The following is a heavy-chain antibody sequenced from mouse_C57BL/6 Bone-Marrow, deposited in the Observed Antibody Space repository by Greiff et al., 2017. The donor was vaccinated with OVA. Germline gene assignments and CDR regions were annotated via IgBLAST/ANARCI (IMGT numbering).Heavy chain of an antibody. CDR3: ARLGAMDY. CDR1: GFTFSSYG. J-gene: IGHJ4*01. Sequence: EVKLVESGGDLVKPGGSLKLSCAASGFTFSSYGMSWFRQTPDKRLEWVATISSGGSYTYYPDSVKGRFTISRDNAKNTLYLQMSSLKSEDTAMYYCARLGAMDYWGQGTSVTVSS. V-gene: IGHV5-6*01. CDR2: ISSGGSYT.